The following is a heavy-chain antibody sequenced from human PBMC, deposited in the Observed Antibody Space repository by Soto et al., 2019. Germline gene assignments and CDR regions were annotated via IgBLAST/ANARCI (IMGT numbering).Heavy chain of an antibody. V-gene: IGHV4-59*01. Sequence: XXTLSLPFTASGGSISRYYWSWIPQPPGKGLEWIGYIYYSGSTNYNPSLKSRVTISVDTSKNQFSLKLTSVTAADTAVYYCARDNGYSYGYNLDHWGQGTLVTVSS. J-gene: IGHJ4*02. CDR1: GGSISRYY. D-gene: IGHD5-18*01. CDR3: ARDNGYSYGYNLDH. CDR2: IYYSGST.